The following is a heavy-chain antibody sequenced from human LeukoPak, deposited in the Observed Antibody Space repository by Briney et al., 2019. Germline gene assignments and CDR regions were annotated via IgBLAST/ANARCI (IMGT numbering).Heavy chain of an antibody. CDR2: ISGSGGST. V-gene: IGHV3-23*01. D-gene: IGHD3-22*01. J-gene: IGHJ1*01. CDR1: GFIFSSYA. CDR3: AKDYDSRGYYFHH. Sequence: PGGPLRLSCAASGFIFSSYAMSWVRQAPGKGLEWVSAISGSGGSTDYADSVKGRFTISRDTSRNTLNLQMNSLRAEDTAIYYCAKDYDSRGYYFHHWGQGTLVTVSS.